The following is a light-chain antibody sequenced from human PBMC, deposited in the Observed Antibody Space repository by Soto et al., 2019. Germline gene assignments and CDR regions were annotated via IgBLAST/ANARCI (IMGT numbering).Light chain of an antibody. Sequence: QSALTQPASVSGSPGQSGTISCTGTSSDVGTYNYVSWYQQHPGKAPKLIIYEVSDRPSGVSNRFSGSKSGNTASLTISGLQSEDEADYYCSSFTSSTVYVFGTGTKLTVL. CDR3: SSFTSSTVYV. CDR2: EVS. V-gene: IGLV2-14*01. CDR1: SSDVGTYNY. J-gene: IGLJ1*01.